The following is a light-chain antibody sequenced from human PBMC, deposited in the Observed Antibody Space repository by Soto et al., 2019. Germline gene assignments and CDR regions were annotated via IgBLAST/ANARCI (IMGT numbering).Light chain of an antibody. J-gene: IGKJ1*01. CDR1: QSISDY. CDR3: LQYHNLWA. CDR2: DAS. Sequence: EIVLTQSPATLSLSPGERATLSCRASQSISDYLVWYQQRPGQAPRLLIYDASTRAPGVPARFSGSGSGTEFTLTISSLQPEDFTVYSCLQYHNLWAFGQGTKVDIK. V-gene: IGKV3-15*01.